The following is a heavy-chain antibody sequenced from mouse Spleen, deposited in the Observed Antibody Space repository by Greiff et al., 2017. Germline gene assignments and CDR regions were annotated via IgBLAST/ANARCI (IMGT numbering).Heavy chain of an antibody. CDR1: GYSITSGYD. V-gene: IGHV3-1*01. CDR3: ARAIYYGYDATGYYFDY. CDR2: ISYSGST. D-gene: IGHD2-2*01. J-gene: IGHJ2*01. Sequence: EVQGVESGPGMVKPSQSLSLTCTVTGYSITSGYDWHWIRHFPGNKLEWMGYISYSGSTNYNPSLKSRISITHDTSKNHFFLKLNSVTTEDTATYYCARAIYYGYDATGYYFDYWGQGTTLTVSS.